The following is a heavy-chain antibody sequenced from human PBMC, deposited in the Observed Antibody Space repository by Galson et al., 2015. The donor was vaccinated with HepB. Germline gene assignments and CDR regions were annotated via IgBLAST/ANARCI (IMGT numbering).Heavy chain of an antibody. CDR1: GGSISSYY. CDR2: IYTSGST. Sequence: SLTCTVSGGSISSYYWSWIRQPAGKGLEWIGRIYTSGSTNYNPSLKSRVTMSVDTSKNQFSLKLSSVTAADTAVYYCASGSAIVGAMSDAFDIWGQGTMVTVSS. J-gene: IGHJ3*02. D-gene: IGHD1-26*01. CDR3: ASGSAIVGAMSDAFDI. V-gene: IGHV4-4*07.